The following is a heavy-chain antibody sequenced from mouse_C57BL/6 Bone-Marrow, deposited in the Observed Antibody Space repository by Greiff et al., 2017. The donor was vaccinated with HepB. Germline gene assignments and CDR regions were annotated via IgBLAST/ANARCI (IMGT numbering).Heavy chain of an antibody. D-gene: IGHD3-2*02. CDR3: ARQLRLRKAWFAY. Sequence: EVKLMESGGGLVKPGGSLKLSCAASGFTFSDYGMHWVRQAPEKGLEWVAYISSGSSTIYYADTVKGRFTISRDNAKNTLFLQMTSLRSEDTAMYYCARQLRLRKAWFAYWGQGTLVTVSA. V-gene: IGHV5-17*01. CDR2: ISSGSSTI. J-gene: IGHJ3*01. CDR1: GFTFSDYG.